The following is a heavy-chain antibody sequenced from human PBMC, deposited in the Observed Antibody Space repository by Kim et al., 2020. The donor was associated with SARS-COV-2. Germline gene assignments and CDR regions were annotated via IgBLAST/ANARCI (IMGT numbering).Heavy chain of an antibody. J-gene: IGHJ4*02. CDR3: ARTGGIAAAGTGY. D-gene: IGHD6-13*01. Sequence: SETLSLTCTVSGGSISSSSYYWGWIRQPPGKGLEWIGSIYYSGSTYYNPSLKSRVTISVDTSKNQFSLKLSSVTAADTAVYYCARTGGIAAAGTGYWGQGTLVTVSS. CDR2: IYYSGST. V-gene: IGHV4-39*01. CDR1: GGSISSSSYY.